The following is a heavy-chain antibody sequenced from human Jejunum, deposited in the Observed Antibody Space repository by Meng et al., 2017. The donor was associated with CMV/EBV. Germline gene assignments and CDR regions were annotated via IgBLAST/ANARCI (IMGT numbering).Heavy chain of an antibody. CDR3: ARGNGWRFDS. CDR1: GYTFTSSS. Sequence: QVQLVQSGSELKKPGDSVKVSCQAAGYTFTSSSMNWVRHAPGQGLEWMGWININTGNPTYAQGFTGRFVFSLDTSVSTAYLQIDSLKADDTAVYYCARGNGWRFDSWGQGTLVTVSS. V-gene: IGHV7-4-1*01. D-gene: IGHD6-19*01. CDR2: ININTGNP. J-gene: IGHJ4*02.